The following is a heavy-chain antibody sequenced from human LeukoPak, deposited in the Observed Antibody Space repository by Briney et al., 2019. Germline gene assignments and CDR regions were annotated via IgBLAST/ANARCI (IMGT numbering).Heavy chain of an antibody. V-gene: IGHV4-34*01. CDR2: INDSGST. Sequence: SETLSLTCAVSGGAFSNYFWTWIRQPPGKGLEWIAEINDSGSTNSNSSLRSRVAISLDTSKNQFSLRLTSVTAADTAVYYCARQGGEGTNWYRGTPNCFDHWGQGSRVTVSS. D-gene: IGHD6-13*01. CDR3: ARQGGEGTNWYRGTPNCFDH. J-gene: IGHJ4*02. CDR1: GGAFSNYF.